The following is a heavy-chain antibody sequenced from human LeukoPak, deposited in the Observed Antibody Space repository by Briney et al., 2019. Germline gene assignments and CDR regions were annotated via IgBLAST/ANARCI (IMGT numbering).Heavy chain of an antibody. V-gene: IGHV3-23*01. CDR3: ARDPGRTGFDY. J-gene: IGHJ4*02. D-gene: IGHD1/OR15-1a*01. CDR2: VSGSDENT. Sequence: GGSLRLSCAASGFTFSSFAMSWVRQAPGKGLEWVSSVSGSDENTYYADSVKGRFTISRDNAKNSLYLRMTSLRAKDTAVYYCARDPGRTGFDYWGQGTLVTVSS. CDR1: GFTFSSFA.